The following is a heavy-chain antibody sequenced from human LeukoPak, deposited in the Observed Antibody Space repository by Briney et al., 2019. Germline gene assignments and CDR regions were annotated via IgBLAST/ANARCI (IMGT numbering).Heavy chain of an antibody. J-gene: IGHJ1*01. D-gene: IGHD4-23*01. Sequence: ASVKVSCKASGYTFTGYYMHWVRQAPGQGLEWMGWINPNSGGTNYAQKFQGRVTMTRDTPISTAYMELSRLRSDDTAVYYCARAGAGAYGGKKFQHWGQGTLVTVSS. V-gene: IGHV1-2*02. CDR1: GYTFTGYY. CDR3: ARAGAGAYGGKKFQH. CDR2: INPNSGGT.